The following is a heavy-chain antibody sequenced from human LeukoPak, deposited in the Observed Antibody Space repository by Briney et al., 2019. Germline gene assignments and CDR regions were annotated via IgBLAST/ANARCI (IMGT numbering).Heavy chain of an antibody. CDR1: GFTFSSYA. CDR3: ARLEYSSTGNY. Sequence: SGGSLRLSCAASGFTFSSYAMSWVRQAPGKGLEWVSVIYSGGSTYYADSVKGRFTISRDNSKNTLYLQMNSLRAEDTAVYYCARLEYSSTGNYWGQGTLVTVSS. V-gene: IGHV3-66*02. CDR2: IYSGGST. J-gene: IGHJ4*02. D-gene: IGHD6-6*01.